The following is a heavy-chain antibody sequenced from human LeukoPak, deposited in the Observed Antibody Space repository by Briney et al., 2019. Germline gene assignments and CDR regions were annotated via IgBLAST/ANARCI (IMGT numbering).Heavy chain of an antibody. Sequence: SETLSLTCTVSGGSISSYYWSWIRQPAGKGLEWIGRVYTSGSTNYNPSLKSRVTMSVDTSKNQFSLKLSSVTAADTALYYCAKDITPRLYGLFDYWGQGTLVTVSS. D-gene: IGHD3-10*01. CDR3: AKDITPRLYGLFDY. J-gene: IGHJ4*02. V-gene: IGHV4-4*07. CDR1: GGSISSYY. CDR2: VYTSGST.